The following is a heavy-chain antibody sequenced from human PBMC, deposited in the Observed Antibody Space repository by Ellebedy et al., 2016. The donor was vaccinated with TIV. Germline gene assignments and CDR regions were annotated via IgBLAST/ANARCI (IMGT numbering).Heavy chain of an antibody. CDR1: GGSISSYY. J-gene: IGHJ4*02. CDR3: ARGNVVGANPLDY. V-gene: IGHV4-34*01. Sequence: MPSETLSLTCTVSGGSISSYYWSWIRQRPGKGLEWIGEINHSGSINYNQSLKRRVTITVDTSKNQFSLKLSSVTAADTAVYYCARGNVVGANPLDYWGQGTLVTVSS. CDR2: INHSGSI. D-gene: IGHD1-26*01.